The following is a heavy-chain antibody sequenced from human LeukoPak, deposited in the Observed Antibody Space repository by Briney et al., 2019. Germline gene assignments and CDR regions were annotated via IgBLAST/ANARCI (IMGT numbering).Heavy chain of an antibody. CDR3: AKRGVVIRVILVGFHKEAYYFDS. J-gene: IGHJ4*02. V-gene: IGHV3-23*01. Sequence: PGGSLRLSCRVSGITLSNYGMSWARQAPGKGLEWVAGISGSGGSTNYADSVKGRFTISRDNPKNTLYLQMTSLRAEDTAVYFCAKRGVVIRVILVGFHKEAYYFDSWGQGALVTVSS. CDR2: ISGSGGST. D-gene: IGHD3-22*01. CDR1: GITLSNYG.